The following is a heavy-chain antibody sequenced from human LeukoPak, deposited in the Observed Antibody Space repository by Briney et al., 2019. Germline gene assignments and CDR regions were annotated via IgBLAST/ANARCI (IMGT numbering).Heavy chain of an antibody. CDR1: GFTFSSHL. J-gene: IGHJ4*02. CDR2: ISIDGETT. V-gene: IGHV3-74*01. CDR3: ARPNVQRSFDY. D-gene: IGHD1-1*01. Sequence: PGGTLRLSRAASGFTFSSHLMHWVREAPGKGLVWVSHISIDGETTNYADSVKGRFTIPRDTAKSPLYLQMHSLRAEDTAVSSCARPNVQRSFDYWGQAGPVTAAS.